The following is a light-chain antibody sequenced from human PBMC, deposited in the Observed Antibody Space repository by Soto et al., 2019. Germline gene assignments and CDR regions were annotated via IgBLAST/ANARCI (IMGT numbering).Light chain of an antibody. CDR1: SSDVGASKY. CDR3: SSYTSTITVL. V-gene: IGLV2-14*01. Sequence: QSALTQPASVSGSPGQSITISCTGTSSDVGASKYVSWYQQHPGKAPKLMIYEVSNRPSGVSNRFSGSKSGNTASLTISGLQAVDEADYYCSSYTSTITVLFGGGTKVTVL. J-gene: IGLJ2*01. CDR2: EVS.